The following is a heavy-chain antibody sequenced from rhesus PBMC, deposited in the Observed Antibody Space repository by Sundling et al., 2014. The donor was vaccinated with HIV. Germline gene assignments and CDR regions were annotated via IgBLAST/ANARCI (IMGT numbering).Heavy chain of an antibody. J-gene: IGHJ4*01. CDR1: GFTFDDYA. CDR2: ISWNSGTI. V-gene: IGHV3-134*01. CDR3: TREGYSSWGVYYFDY. D-gene: IGHD6-13*01. Sequence: EVQLVESGGGLVQPGGSLRLSCAASGFTFDDYAMSWVRQAPGKGLEWVSRISWNSGTIYYADSVKGRFTISRDNAKNSLFLQMDRLRAEDTAVYYCTREGYSSWGVYYFDYWGQGVLSPSPQ.